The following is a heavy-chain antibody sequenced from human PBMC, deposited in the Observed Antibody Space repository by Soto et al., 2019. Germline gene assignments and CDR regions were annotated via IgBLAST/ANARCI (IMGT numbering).Heavy chain of an antibody. CDR2: INHSGST. D-gene: IGHD3-16*01. Sequence: PSETLSLTCAVYGGSFSGYYWSWIRQPPGKGLEWIGEINHSGSTNYNPSLKSRVTISVDTSKNQFSLKLSSVTAADTAVYYCARVCGSDRGYFDYWGQGTLVTVSS. J-gene: IGHJ4*02. CDR3: ARVCGSDRGYFDY. CDR1: GGSFSGYY. V-gene: IGHV4-34*01.